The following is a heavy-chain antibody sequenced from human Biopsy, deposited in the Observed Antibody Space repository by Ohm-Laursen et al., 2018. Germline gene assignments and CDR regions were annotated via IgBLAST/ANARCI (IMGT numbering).Heavy chain of an antibody. Sequence: SLRLSRAATGFTFTDYDISWVRHVPGQGLEWLALISPSSTTIYYADSVRDRFFISRDDAKNSASLEMSSLRADDTALYFCARNVRLEMTDHSGVTTYSRYFAMDAWGRGTTVTVSS. V-gene: IGHV3-11*01. D-gene: IGHD1-1*01. J-gene: IGHJ6*02. CDR3: ARNVRLEMTDHSGVTTYSRYFAMDA. CDR1: GFTFTDYD. CDR2: ISPSSTTI.